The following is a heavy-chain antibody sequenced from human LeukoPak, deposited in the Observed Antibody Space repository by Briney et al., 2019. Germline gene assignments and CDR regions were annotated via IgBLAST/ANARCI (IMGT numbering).Heavy chain of an antibody. CDR2: INSDGSRT. D-gene: IGHD3-9*01. V-gene: IGHV3-74*01. J-gene: IGHJ4*02. Sequence: GGSLRLSCAASGFTFSSYWMHWVRQAPGKGLVWVSRINSDGSRTSYADSVKGRFTISRDNAKNTLYLQMNSLRAEDTAVYYCARDSTYHDVLTGYYPSYYFDYWGQGTLVTVSS. CDR3: ARDSTYHDVLTGYYPSYYFDY. CDR1: GFTFSSYW.